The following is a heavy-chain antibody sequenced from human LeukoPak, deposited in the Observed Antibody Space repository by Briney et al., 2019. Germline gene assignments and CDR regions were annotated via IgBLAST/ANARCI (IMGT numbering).Heavy chain of an antibody. CDR2: INPNSGGT. V-gene: IGHV1-2*02. CDR1: GYTFTGYY. Sequence: GASVKVSCKASGYTFTGYYMHWVRQAPGQGLEWMGWINPNSGGTNYAQKFQGRVTMTRDTSISTAYMELSRLRSDDTAVYYCARVDYYDSSGYLSYWGQGTLVTVSS. D-gene: IGHD3-22*01. J-gene: IGHJ4*02. CDR3: ARVDYYDSSGYLSY.